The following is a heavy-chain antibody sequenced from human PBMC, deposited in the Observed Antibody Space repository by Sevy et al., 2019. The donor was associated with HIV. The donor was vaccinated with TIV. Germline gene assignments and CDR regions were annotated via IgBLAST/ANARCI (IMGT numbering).Heavy chain of an antibody. J-gene: IGHJ4*02. CDR2: ISASGGST. D-gene: IGHD3-22*01. CDR3: AKAYTNYYDSSGYPY. V-gene: IGHV3-23*01. Sequence: GGSLRLSCAASGFTFSSYAMSWVRQAPGKGLEWVSAISASGGSTYYADSVKGRFTISRDNSKNKLYLQMNSLRDEYTAVYYCAKAYTNYYDSSGYPYWGQGTLVTVSS. CDR1: GFTFSSYA.